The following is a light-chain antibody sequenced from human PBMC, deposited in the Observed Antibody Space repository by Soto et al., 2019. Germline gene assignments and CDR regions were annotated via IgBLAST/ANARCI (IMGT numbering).Light chain of an antibody. CDR2: LGS. CDR1: QSLLHSNGYNY. V-gene: IGKV2-28*01. J-gene: IGKJ1*01. CDR3: MQALQTPPT. Sequence: EIVMTQAPVSLPVSPGEPASISCRSSQSLLHSNGYNYLDWYLQKPGQSPQLLIVLGSNRASGVPDRFSGSGSGTDFTLKISRVEAEEVGIYYCMQALQTPPTFGQGTKVGFK.